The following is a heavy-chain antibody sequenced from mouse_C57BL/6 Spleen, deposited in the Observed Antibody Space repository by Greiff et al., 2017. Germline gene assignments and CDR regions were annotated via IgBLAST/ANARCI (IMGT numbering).Heavy chain of an antibody. V-gene: IGHV6-6*01. CDR3: TPLLLRSDV. D-gene: IGHD1-1*01. J-gene: IGHJ1*03. CDR1: GFTFSDSW. CDR2: IRNKANNPAT. Sequence: EVKLVESGGGLVQPGGSMKLSCAASGFTFSDSWMDWVRQSPEKGLEWVAEIRNKANNPATYYAESVKGRFTISRDDSKSSVYLQMNSLRAEDTGSYYCTPLLLRSDVWGTGTTVTVSS.